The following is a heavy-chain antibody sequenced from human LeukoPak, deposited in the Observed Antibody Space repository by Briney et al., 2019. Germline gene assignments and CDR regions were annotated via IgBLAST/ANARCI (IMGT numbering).Heavy chain of an antibody. CDR2: IYSGGST. V-gene: IGHV3-53*01. Sequence: GGSLRLSCAASGFTVSSNYMSWVRQAPGKGLEWVSVIYSGGSTYYADSVKGRFTISRDNSKNTLYLQMNSLRAEDTAVYYCARDAITNYYDSSGPDYWGQGTLVTVSS. CDR3: ARDAITNYYDSSGPDY. J-gene: IGHJ4*02. CDR1: GFTVSSNY. D-gene: IGHD3-22*01.